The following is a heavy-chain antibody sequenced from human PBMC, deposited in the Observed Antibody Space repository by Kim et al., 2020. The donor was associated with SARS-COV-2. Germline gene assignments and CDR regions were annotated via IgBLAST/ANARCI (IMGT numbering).Heavy chain of an antibody. CDR3: AREAYYGSGSYRFDY. D-gene: IGHD3-10*01. Sequence: QKFQGRVTITADESTSTAYMELSSLRSEETAVYDCAREAYYGSGSYRFDYWGQGTLVTVSS. V-gene: IGHV1-69*01. J-gene: IGHJ4*02.